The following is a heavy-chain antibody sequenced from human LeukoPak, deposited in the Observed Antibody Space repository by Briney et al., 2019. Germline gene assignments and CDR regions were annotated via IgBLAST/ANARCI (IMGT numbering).Heavy chain of an antibody. J-gene: IGHJ4*02. CDR3: ARGYCSGGSCYAFDY. CDR1: GYRFTNYW. Sequence: GESLKISCKASGYRFTNYWIGWVRQMPGKGLEWMGIIYPGDSDTRYSPSFQGQVIISADKSISTAYLQWSSLKASDTAMYYCARGYCSGGSCYAFDYWGKGTLVTVSS. CDR2: IYPGDSDT. D-gene: IGHD2-15*01. V-gene: IGHV5-51*01.